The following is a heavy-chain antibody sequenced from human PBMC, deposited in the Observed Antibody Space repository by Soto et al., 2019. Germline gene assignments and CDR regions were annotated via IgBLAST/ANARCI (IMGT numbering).Heavy chain of an antibody. D-gene: IGHD3-16*01. V-gene: IGHV4-30-2*01. J-gene: IGHJ3*01. CDR1: GGSISSGGYS. CDR3: ARRWGWAFDF. Sequence: SETLSITCAVSGGSISSGGYSWTWIRKPPGKGLEWIGYIYHSGSTYYNPSLKSRVTISVDRSKNQFSLKLSSVTAADTAVYCWARRWGWAFDFWGQGTMVTVSS. CDR2: IYHSGST.